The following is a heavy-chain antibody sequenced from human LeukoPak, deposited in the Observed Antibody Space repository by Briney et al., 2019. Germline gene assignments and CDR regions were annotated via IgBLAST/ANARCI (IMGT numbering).Heavy chain of an antibody. CDR2: ISYDGSNK. CDR3: AGALGGYYYGLDY. J-gene: IGHJ4*02. CDR1: GFTFSSYA. D-gene: IGHD3-22*01. V-gene: IGHV3-30*04. Sequence: GGSLRLSCAASGFTFSSYATHWVRQAPGKGLEWVAVISYDGSNKYYADSVKGRFTISRDNSKNTLYLQMNSLRAEDTAVYYCAGALGGYYYGLDYWGQGTLVTVSS.